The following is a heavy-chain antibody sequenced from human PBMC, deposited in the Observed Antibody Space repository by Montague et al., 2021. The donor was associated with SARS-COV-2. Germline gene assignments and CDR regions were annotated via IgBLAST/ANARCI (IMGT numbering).Heavy chain of an antibody. V-gene: IGHV4-39*01. CDR3: TRHVHMTWPEPAPGFDY. D-gene: IGHD1-1*01. CDR2: VHYSGRP. CDR1: GDSISSSSYN. J-gene: IGHJ4*02. Sequence: SETLSLTCTVSGDSISSSSYNWGWIRQPKGKGLEWIGSVHYSGRPYYNPSLKSRVTIYVDTSKNQLSLKLSSVTAADTAVYYCTRHVHMTWPEPAPGFDYWGQGTLVTVSS.